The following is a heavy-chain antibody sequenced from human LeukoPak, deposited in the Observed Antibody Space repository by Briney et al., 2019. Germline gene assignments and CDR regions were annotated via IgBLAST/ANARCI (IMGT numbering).Heavy chain of an antibody. CDR2: ISWNSGSI. V-gene: IGHV3-9*01. CDR1: GFTFDDYA. Sequence: PGGSLRLSCAASGFTFDDYAMHWVRHAPGKGLEWVSGISWNSGSIGYADSVKGRFTISRDNAKNSLYLQMNSLRAEDTALYYCARQTGSGSPSYGMDVWGQGTTVTVSS. CDR3: ARQTGSGSPSYGMDV. J-gene: IGHJ6*02. D-gene: IGHD3-10*01.